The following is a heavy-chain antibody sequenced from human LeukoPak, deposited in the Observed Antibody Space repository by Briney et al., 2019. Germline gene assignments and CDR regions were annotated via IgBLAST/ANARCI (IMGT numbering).Heavy chain of an antibody. CDR3: AAGSGEERLAFDI. J-gene: IGHJ3*02. CDR1: GFPFSSYW. V-gene: IGHV3-7*03. CDR2: IKQDGSKK. Sequence: GGSLRLSCVASGFPFSSYWMTWVRQAPGKGLEWVANIKQDGSKKSYVDSVKGRFTISRDNAKNSLYLQMSSLRSEDTAVYYCAAGSGEERLAFDIWGQGTMVTVSS. D-gene: IGHD7-27*01.